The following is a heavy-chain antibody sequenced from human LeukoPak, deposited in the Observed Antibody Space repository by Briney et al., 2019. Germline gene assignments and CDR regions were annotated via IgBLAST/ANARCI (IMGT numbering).Heavy chain of an antibody. CDR1: GCSFTSYW. Sequence: GESLKISCKGSGCSFTSYWISWVRQMPGKGLEWMGRIDPSDSYTNYSPSFQGHVTISADKSISTAYLQWSSLRASDTAMYYCAINEGLEMATVDYWGQGTLVTVSS. V-gene: IGHV5-10-1*01. CDR2: IDPSDSYT. J-gene: IGHJ4*02. D-gene: IGHD5-24*01. CDR3: AINEGLEMATVDY.